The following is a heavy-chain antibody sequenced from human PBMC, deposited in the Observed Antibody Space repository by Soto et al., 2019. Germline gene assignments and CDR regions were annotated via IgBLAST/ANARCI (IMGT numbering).Heavy chain of an antibody. V-gene: IGHV3-53*01. J-gene: IGHJ6*02. Sequence: GGALRLSCAASVFTGSSNYMSWVRQAPGKGLEWVSVIYSVGSTYYADSVKGRFTISRDNSKNTLYLQMNSLRAEDTAVYYCARQRWSAVDTAMVGGGMDVWGQGTTVTVSS. CDR3: ARQRWSAVDTAMVGGGMDV. CDR2: IYSVGST. D-gene: IGHD5-18*01. CDR1: VFTGSSNY.